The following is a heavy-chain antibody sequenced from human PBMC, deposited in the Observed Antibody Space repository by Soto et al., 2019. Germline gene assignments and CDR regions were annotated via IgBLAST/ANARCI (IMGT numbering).Heavy chain of an antibody. D-gene: IGHD1-26*01. CDR1: GGTFSSYA. CDR3: AKGMGGSYWYYFDY. Sequence: QVQLVQSGAEVKKPGSSVKVSCKASGGTFSSYAISWVRQAPGQGLEWMGGIIPIFGTANYAQKFQGRVTITADKYTSTAYLELSSLRSEYTAVDYCAKGMGGSYWYYFDYWGQGTLVTVSS. V-gene: IGHV1-69*06. J-gene: IGHJ4*02. CDR2: IIPIFGTA.